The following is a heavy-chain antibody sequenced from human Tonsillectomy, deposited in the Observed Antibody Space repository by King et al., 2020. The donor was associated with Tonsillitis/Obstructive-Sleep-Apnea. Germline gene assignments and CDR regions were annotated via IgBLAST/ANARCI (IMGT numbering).Heavy chain of an antibody. CDR1: GFSLSTSGVG. CDR2: IYWDDDK. J-gene: IGHJ5*02. Sequence: TLKESGPTLVKPPQTLTLTCTFSGFSLSTSGVGVGWIRQPPGKALEWLALIYWDDDKRYSPALKSRLTITKDTSKNQVVLTMTNMDRVDTATYYCPHSPMDTAMVTIWFDPWRQGTLVTVSS. CDR3: PHSPMDTAMVTIWFDP. V-gene: IGHV2-5*02. D-gene: IGHD5-18*01.